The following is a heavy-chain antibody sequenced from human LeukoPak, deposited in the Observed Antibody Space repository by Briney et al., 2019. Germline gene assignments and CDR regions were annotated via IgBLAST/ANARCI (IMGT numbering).Heavy chain of an antibody. Sequence: PGGSLRLSCAASGFTVSSNYMSWVRQAPGKGLEWVSAISGSGGSTYYADSVKGRFTISRDNSKNMLYLQMNSLRAEDTAVYYCAKDLMRSGYYQLFFDYWGQGTLVTVSS. CDR3: AKDLMRSGYYQLFFDY. J-gene: IGHJ4*02. CDR2: ISGSGGST. V-gene: IGHV3-23*01. CDR1: GFTVSSNY. D-gene: IGHD3-3*01.